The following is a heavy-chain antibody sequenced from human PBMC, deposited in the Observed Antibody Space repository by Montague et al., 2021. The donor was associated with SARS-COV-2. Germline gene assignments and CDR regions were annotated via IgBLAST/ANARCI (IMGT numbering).Heavy chain of an antibody. CDR1: GGSISSSSYY. CDR3: AREISGWSARGGYYFDY. V-gene: IGHV4-39*01. CDR2: IYYSGST. Sequence: SETPSLTCTVSGGSISSSSYYWGWIRQPPGKGLEWIGSIYYSGSTYYNPSLKSRVTISVDTSKNQFSLKLSSVTAADTAVYYCAREISGWSARGGYYFDYWGQGTLVTVSS. D-gene: IGHD6-19*01. J-gene: IGHJ4*02.